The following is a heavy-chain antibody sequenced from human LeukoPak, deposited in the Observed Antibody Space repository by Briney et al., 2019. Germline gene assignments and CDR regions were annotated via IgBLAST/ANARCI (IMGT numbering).Heavy chain of an antibody. CDR3: ARGAQYSYDSATYMYYFDY. V-gene: IGHV1-8*01. Sequence: ASVKVSCKASGYTSNNYDINWVRQATGQGLEWMGWVNPNSGTTTYAPKFQGRVTMTIDTSRNTAYLELSSLRSEDTAVYYCARGAQYSYDSATYMYYFDYWGQGNLVTVSS. CDR1: GYTSNNYD. J-gene: IGHJ4*02. D-gene: IGHD3-10*01. CDR2: VNPNSGTT.